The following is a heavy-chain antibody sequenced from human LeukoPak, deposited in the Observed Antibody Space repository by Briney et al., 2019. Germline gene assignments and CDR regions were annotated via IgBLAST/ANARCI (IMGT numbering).Heavy chain of an antibody. D-gene: IGHD3-10*01. V-gene: IGHV1-2*04. CDR3: SRSARIGFGEFPRPFDY. CDR1: GYTFNGHY. J-gene: IGHJ4*02. CDR2: INPNSGCT. Sequence: ASVKVSCKASGYTFNGHYMHWVRQAPGQALEWMGWINPNSGCTNYAQKYQGLNTRASITVVTTDYLELSRLSSVATAVSSCSRSARIGFGEFPRPFDYWGKGTLVSVS.